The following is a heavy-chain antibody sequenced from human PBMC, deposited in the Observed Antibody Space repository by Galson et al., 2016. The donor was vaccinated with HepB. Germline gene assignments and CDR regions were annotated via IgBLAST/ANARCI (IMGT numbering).Heavy chain of an antibody. CDR1: GFSLSTSGVG. V-gene: IGHV2-5*02. CDR3: VTGNCSGGSCYQSDY. Sequence: PALVKPTQTLTLTCTFSGFSLSTSGVGVGWIRQPPGKALEWLAIIYWDGDKRYSPSLKSRLTITKDTSKNQVFLTMTNMDPVDTATYYCVTGNCSGGSCYQSDYWGQGTLVTVSS. J-gene: IGHJ4*02. D-gene: IGHD2-15*01. CDR2: IYWDGDK.